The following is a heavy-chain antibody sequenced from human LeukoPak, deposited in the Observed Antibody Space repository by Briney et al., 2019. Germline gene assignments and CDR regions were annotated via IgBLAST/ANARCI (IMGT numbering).Heavy chain of an antibody. J-gene: IGHJ4*02. CDR3: ARAAQYYYDSSGYEFDY. V-gene: IGHV4-30-4*01. CDR1: GGSISSGDYY. Sequence: SQTLSLTCTVSGGSISSGDYYWSWIRQPPGKGLEWIGYIYYSGSTYYNPSLKSRVTISVDTSKNQFSLKLSSVTAADTAVYYCARAAQYYYDSSGYEFDYWGQGTLVTASS. CDR2: IYYSGST. D-gene: IGHD3-22*01.